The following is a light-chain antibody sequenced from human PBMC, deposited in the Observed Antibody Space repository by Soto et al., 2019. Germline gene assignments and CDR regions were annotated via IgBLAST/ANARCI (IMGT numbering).Light chain of an antibody. CDR2: DAS. CDR3: QRGSSTGWT. V-gene: IGKV3-11*01. J-gene: IGKJ1*01. Sequence: EIVLTQSPATLSLSPGERATLSCRASQSVSSYLAWYQQKPGQAPRLLIYDASSRATGIPARFSGSGSGTDFTLTISSLEPEDFAVYYCQRGSSTGWTFGQGTKVDIK. CDR1: QSVSSY.